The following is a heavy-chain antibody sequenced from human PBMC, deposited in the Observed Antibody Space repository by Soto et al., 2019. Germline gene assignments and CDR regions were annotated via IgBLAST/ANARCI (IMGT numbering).Heavy chain of an antibody. Sequence: GGSLRVSCAASGFTFSSYVMHWVRQSPGKGLEWVAVIWYDGSNKYYADSVKGRFTISRDNSKNTLYLQMNSLRAEDTAVYYCARDPPEKLWLDYYYYGMDVWGQGTTVTVSS. CDR3: ARDPPEKLWLDYYYYGMDV. V-gene: IGHV3-33*01. CDR2: IWYDGSNK. CDR1: GFTFSSYV. D-gene: IGHD5-18*01. J-gene: IGHJ6*02.